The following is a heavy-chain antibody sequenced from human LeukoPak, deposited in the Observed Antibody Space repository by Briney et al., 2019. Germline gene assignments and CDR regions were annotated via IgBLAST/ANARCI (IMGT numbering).Heavy chain of an antibody. CDR2: MNPNSGNT. Sequence: ASVTVSFKASGYTFTIYDINWVRQATGQGLEWMGWMNPNSGNTGYAQKFQGRVTITRNTSISTAYMELSSLRSEDTAVYYFAREVTRLRYFDYWGQGTLVTVSS. CDR3: AREVTRLRYFDY. D-gene: IGHD3-9*01. CDR1: GYTFTIYD. J-gene: IGHJ4*02. V-gene: IGHV1-8*03.